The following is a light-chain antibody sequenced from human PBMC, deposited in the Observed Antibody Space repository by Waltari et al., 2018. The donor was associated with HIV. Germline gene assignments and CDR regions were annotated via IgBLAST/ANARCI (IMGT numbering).Light chain of an antibody. CDR3: QQYNTWYT. V-gene: IGKV3D-15*02. CDR1: QSISTN. J-gene: IGKJ2*01. CDR2: GAS. Sequence: EIVMMQSPATLSVSPGERATLSCRASQSISTNLAWYQQKPGQAPRLLIYGASTRATGIPARFSGSGSGTEFTLTISSLQSEDIAVYYCQQYNTWYTF.